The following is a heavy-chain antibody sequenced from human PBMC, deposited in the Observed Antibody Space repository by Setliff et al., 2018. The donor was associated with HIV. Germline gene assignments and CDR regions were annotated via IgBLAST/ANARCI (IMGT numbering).Heavy chain of an antibody. V-gene: IGHV4-59*01. CDR1: GGSMSRFY. D-gene: IGHD1-1*01. CDR2: VYSTGSI. Sequence: SETLSLTCTASGGSMSRFYWTWIRQPPGKGLEWIGFVYSTGSINYSPSFRGRLTISLDTSENQFSLHLTSVTAADTAVYYCAGAEGDAYNSLPYFDSWGPGALVTVSS. J-gene: IGHJ4*02. CDR3: AGAEGDAYNSLPYFDS.